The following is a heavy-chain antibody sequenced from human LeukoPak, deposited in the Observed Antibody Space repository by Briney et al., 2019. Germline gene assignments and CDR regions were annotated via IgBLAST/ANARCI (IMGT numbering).Heavy chain of an antibody. D-gene: IGHD6-19*01. V-gene: IGHV4-59*01. CDR2: IYYSGGT. Sequence: SETLSLTCTVSGGSISSYYWSWIRQPPGKGLEWIGYIYYSGGTNYNPSLKRRVTISVDTSKNQFSLKLRSVTAADTAVYYCARSSGWRYYFDYWGQGTLVTVSS. J-gene: IGHJ4*02. CDR3: ARSSGWRYYFDY. CDR1: GGSISSYY.